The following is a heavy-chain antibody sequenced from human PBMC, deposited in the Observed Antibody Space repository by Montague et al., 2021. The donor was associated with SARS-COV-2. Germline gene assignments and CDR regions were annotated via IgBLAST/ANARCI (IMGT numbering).Heavy chain of an antibody. Sequence: SETLSLTCSVSGDFINNSRYYWGWIRQPPGKGLEWIGTIYYSGSAYYNPSLKSRVTISVDTSKDQFSLKLNSVTATDTAVYYCARLESTRGVIIRGAFHIWGQGTKVTVSS. CDR3: ARLESTRGVIIRGAFHI. D-gene: IGHD3-10*01. J-gene: IGHJ3*02. CDR1: GDFINNSRYY. V-gene: IGHV4-39*01. CDR2: IYYSGSA.